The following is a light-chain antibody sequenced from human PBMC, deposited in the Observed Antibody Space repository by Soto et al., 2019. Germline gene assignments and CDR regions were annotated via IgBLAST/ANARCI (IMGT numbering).Light chain of an antibody. V-gene: IGKV1-39*01. J-gene: IGKJ2*01. CDR1: QTISGY. CDR3: QQHNSFPRS. Sequence: DIQMTQSPSSLSASVGDRVTITCRASQTISGYLNWYQQKPGKAPELLIYAASYLGNGVPSRFSGSGSGTYFTITISSLQPEDLATYYCQQHNSFPRSFGQGTKLEIK. CDR2: AAS.